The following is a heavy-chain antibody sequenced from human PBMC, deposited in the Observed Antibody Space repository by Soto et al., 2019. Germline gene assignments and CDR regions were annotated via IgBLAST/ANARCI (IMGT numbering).Heavy chain of an antibody. CDR3: ARERSYGHDY. Sequence: QVQLVQSGAEVKKPGASVKVSCKASGYTFTSYDMNWVRQATGQGLELMGWMNPNSGNTVYAQKFQGRVTMTRNTSISTAYRERSSLRAEDTAVYYCARERSYGHDYWGQGTLVTVSS. CDR1: GYTFTSYD. V-gene: IGHV1-8*01. CDR2: MNPNSGNT. D-gene: IGHD5-18*01. J-gene: IGHJ4*02.